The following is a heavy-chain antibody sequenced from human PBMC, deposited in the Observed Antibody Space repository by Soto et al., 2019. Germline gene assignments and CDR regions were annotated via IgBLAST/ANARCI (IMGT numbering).Heavy chain of an antibody. CDR3: ARGERGLRFLEWLPTYFDY. CDR2: MNPNSGNT. CDR1: GYTFTSYD. J-gene: IGHJ4*02. D-gene: IGHD3-3*01. V-gene: IGHV1-8*01. Sequence: ASLKVSCKASGYTFTSYDINCVRQATGQGLEWMGWMNPNSGNTGYAQKFQGRVTMTRNTSISTAYMELSSLRSEDTAVYYCARGERGLRFLEWLPTYFDYWGQGTLVTVSS.